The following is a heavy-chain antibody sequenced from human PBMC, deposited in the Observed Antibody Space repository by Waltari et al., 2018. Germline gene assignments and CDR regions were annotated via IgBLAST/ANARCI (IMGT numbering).Heavy chain of an antibody. CDR3: SYDFWSVYHEDYFGP. CDR1: RYSFSCSA. CDR2: IRTKDASYAT. Sequence: EVQLVASGGGLVQPGGSLKLSCAASRYSFSCSAIPWVRPASGKGLEWVGRIRTKDASYATAYGASVKGRFTISRDDSENTAYLHMNSLKTEDSAVYYCSYDFWSVYHEDYFGPWGQGTLVTVSS. D-gene: IGHD3-3*01. V-gene: IGHV3-73*01. J-gene: IGHJ5*02.